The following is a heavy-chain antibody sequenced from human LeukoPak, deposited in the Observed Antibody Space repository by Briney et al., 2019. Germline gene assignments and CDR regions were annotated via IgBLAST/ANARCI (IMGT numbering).Heavy chain of an antibody. V-gene: IGHV3-23*01. CDR2: ISGRGGST. Sequence: GGSLRPSCAASGFTFSSYAMSWVRQAPGKGLGWGSAISGRGGSTYYADSVKGRFTISRDNSKNTLYLQMNSLRAEDTAVYYCAKVDGGDIVVVPAAIAYYYYGMDVWGQGTTVTVSS. D-gene: IGHD2-2*01. J-gene: IGHJ6*02. CDR1: GFTFSSYA. CDR3: AKVDGGDIVVVPAAIAYYYYGMDV.